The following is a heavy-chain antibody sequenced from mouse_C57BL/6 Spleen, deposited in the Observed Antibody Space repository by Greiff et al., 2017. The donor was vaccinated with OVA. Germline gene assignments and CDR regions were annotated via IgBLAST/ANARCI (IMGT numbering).Heavy chain of an antibody. CDR1: GYTFTDYY. CDR2: IYPGSGNT. J-gene: IGHJ4*01. Sequence: VQLQQSGAELVRPGASVKLSCKASGYTFTDYYINWVKQRPGQGLEWIARIYPGSGNTYYNEKFKGKATLTAEKSSSTAYMQLSSLTSEDSAVYFCARKPSLNPYYAMDYWGQGTSVTVSS. V-gene: IGHV1-76*01. CDR3: ARKPSLNPYYAMDY.